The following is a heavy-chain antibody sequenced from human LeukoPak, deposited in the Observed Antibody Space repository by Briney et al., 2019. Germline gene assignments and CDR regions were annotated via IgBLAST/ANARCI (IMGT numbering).Heavy chain of an antibody. V-gene: IGHV3-23*01. CDR1: GFTFSDHY. J-gene: IGHJ4*02. D-gene: IGHD6-13*01. CDR2: ISGSGGST. CDR3: AKDQYSAAAAGTFDY. Sequence: PGGSLRLSCAASGFTFSDHYMDWVRQAPGKGLEWVSAISGSGGSTYYADSVKGRFTISRDNSKNTLYLQMNSLRAEDTAVYCCAKDQYSAAAAGTFDYWGQGTLVTVSS.